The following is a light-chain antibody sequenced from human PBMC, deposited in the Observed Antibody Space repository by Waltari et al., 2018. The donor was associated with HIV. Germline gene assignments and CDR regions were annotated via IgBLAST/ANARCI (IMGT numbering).Light chain of an antibody. CDR1: QDIFNY. J-gene: IGKJ2*01. Sequence: DIQMTQSPSSLSASVGDRVTITCQASQDIFNYLDWYQQKPGRAPRLLIYDASRLETGVPSRFSGSGSGTDFTFTISSLQPEDIATYYCQQYESLPYTFGQGTKVEIK. CDR2: DAS. V-gene: IGKV1-33*01. CDR3: QQYESLPYT.